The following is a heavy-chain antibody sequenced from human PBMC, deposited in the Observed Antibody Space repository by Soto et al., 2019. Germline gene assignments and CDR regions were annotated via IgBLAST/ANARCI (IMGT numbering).Heavy chain of an antibody. Sequence: GGSLRLSCAAPGFIFSNYGMHWAGQAPGKGLEWVAVIWYDGSNKYYADSVKGRFTISRDNSKNPMFLQMNSLRAEDTAVYYCARDDITGRAVAICGMHVCGKGTTVTL. CDR2: IWYDGSNK. V-gene: IGHV3-33*01. D-gene: IGHD6-19*01. CDR3: ARDDITGRAVAICGMHV. J-gene: IGHJ6*04. CDR1: GFIFSNYG.